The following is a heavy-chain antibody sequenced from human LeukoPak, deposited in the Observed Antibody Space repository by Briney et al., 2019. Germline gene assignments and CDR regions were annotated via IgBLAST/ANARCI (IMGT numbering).Heavy chain of an antibody. CDR1: GYTFTGYY. CDR2: IIPIFGTA. D-gene: IGHD3-10*01. J-gene: IGHJ4*02. CDR3: ARESTYYYGSGSHWGFDY. Sequence: SVKVSCKASGYTFTGYYMHWVRQAPGQGLEWMGGIIPIFGTANYAQKFQGRVTITADESTSTAYMELSSLRSDDTAVYYCARESTYYYGSGSHWGFDYWGQGTLVTVSS. V-gene: IGHV1-69*13.